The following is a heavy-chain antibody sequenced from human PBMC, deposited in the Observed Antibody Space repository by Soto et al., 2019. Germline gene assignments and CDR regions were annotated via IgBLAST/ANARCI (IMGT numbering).Heavy chain of an antibody. CDR1: GFTFSNYG. V-gene: IGHV3-30*18. J-gene: IGHJ1*01. Sequence: GGSLRLSCAASGFTFSNYGMHWVRQAPGKGPEWVALISYDASNKYYADSVKGRFTISRDNSRSTLYLQMNSLRAEDSAVYYCAKHLLQYFAWPPFHHWAQG. CDR2: ISYDASNK. CDR3: AKHLLQYFAWPPFHH. D-gene: IGHD3-9*01.